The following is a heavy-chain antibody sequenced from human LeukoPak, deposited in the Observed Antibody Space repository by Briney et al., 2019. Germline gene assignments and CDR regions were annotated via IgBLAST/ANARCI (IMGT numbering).Heavy chain of an antibody. Sequence: ASVKVSCKASGGTFSSYAISWVRQAPGQGLEWMGGIIPIFGTANYAQKFQGRVTIAADESTSTAYMELSSLRSEDTAVYYCARGHYGGNSLDAFDIWGQGTMVTVSS. CDR2: IIPIFGTA. D-gene: IGHD4-23*01. CDR1: GGTFSSYA. J-gene: IGHJ3*02. CDR3: ARGHYGGNSLDAFDI. V-gene: IGHV1-69*13.